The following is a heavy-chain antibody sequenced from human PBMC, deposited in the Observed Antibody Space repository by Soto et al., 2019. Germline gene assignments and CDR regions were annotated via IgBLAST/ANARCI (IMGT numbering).Heavy chain of an antibody. J-gene: IGHJ4*02. CDR1: GFTFSSYG. V-gene: IGHV3-33*01. D-gene: IGHD6-19*01. CDR2: IWYDGSNK. CDR3: ARDAGYSSGWYTPLAY. Sequence: SGGSLRLSCAASGFTFSSYGMHWVRQAPGKGLEWVAVIWYDGSNKYYADSVKGRFTISRDNSKNTLYLQMNSLRAEDTAVYYCARDAGYSSGWYTPLAYWGQGTLVTVSS.